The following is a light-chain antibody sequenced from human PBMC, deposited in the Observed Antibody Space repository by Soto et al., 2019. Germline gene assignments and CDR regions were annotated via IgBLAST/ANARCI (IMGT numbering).Light chain of an antibody. CDR1: QSVSSN. J-gene: IGKJ5*01. Sequence: EIVMTQSPVTLSVSPGERATLSCRASQSVSSNLAWYQQKPGQAPRLLIYGASTRATGIPARFSGSGSGTDFTLTISSLQSEDFAVYFCQQYDNWPPITFGQGTRLEI. V-gene: IGKV3-15*01. CDR2: GAS. CDR3: QQYDNWPPIT.